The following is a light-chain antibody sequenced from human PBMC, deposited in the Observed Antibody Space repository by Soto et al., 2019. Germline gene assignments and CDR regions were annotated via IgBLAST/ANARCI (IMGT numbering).Light chain of an antibody. Sequence: EIVMTQYPATLSVSPGGRATLSCRASQSVSSNLAWYQQKPGQGPRLLVYRASTRTLGIPARFSGSESGTEFTLTISSLQSEDFAVYYCQQYNTWPITFGQGTRLEIK. CDR2: RAS. CDR1: QSVSSN. CDR3: QQYNTWPIT. J-gene: IGKJ5*01. V-gene: IGKV3-15*01.